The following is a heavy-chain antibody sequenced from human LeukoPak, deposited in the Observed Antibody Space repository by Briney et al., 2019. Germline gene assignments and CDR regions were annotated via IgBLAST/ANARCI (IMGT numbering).Heavy chain of an antibody. Sequence: GASVKVSCKASGGTFSSYAISWVRQAPGQGLEWMGRIIPIFGTANYAQKFQGRVTITTDESTSTAYMELSSLRSEDTAVYYCARWRGVYYYDSSGAHAFDIWGQGTMVTVSS. CDR2: IIPIFGTA. CDR3: ARWRGVYYYDSSGAHAFDI. V-gene: IGHV1-69*05. J-gene: IGHJ3*02. D-gene: IGHD3-22*01. CDR1: GGTFSSYA.